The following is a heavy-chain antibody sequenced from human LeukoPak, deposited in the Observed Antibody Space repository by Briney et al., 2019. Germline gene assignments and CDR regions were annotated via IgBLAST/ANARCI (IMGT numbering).Heavy chain of an antibody. D-gene: IGHD1-1*01. CDR3: AAGALAGPVYFYYIDV. CDR1: GGSISNYY. V-gene: IGHV4-59*08. Sequence: SETLSLTCTFSGGSISNYYWSWIRQPPGKGLEWIGSSSYSGSPKYNPSLKRRVTISLDTSKNQFSLKVTSVTAADTALYYCAAGALAGPVYFYYIDVWGRGTTVTVSS. CDR2: SSYSGSP. J-gene: IGHJ6*03.